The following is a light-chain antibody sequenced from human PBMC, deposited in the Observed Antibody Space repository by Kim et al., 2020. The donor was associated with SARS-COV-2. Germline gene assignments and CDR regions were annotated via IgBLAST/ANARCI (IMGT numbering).Light chain of an antibody. Sequence: QRVTNSCTGSGSNLGAGYHVHWYQQLPGTAPKLLIYGDSNRPSGVPDRFSGSKSGTSASLAITGLRAEDEADYYCQSFDNSLSGWVFGGGTQLTVL. CDR2: GDS. CDR3: QSFDNSLSGWV. V-gene: IGLV1-40*01. J-gene: IGLJ3*02. CDR1: GSNLGAGYH.